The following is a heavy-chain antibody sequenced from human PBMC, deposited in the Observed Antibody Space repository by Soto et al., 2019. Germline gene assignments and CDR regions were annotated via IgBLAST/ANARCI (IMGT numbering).Heavy chain of an antibody. V-gene: IGHV3-23*01. Sequence: GGSLRLSCAASGFTLGRYGMSWVRLAPGKGLEWVSAVSPNGQGIYYADSVRGRFTISRDFSKNTVFLHMDSLRAEDTAVYYCAKDRDYPRDYFHYWGQGTLVTVSS. J-gene: IGHJ4*02. D-gene: IGHD3-10*01. CDR2: VSPNGQGI. CDR3: AKDRDYPRDYFHY. CDR1: GFTLGRYG.